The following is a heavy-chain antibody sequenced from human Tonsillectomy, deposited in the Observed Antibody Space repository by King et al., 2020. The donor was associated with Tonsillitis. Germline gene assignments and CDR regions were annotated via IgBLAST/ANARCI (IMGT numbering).Heavy chain of an antibody. CDR2: ISYDGSNK. CDR1: GFTFSSYA. Sequence: VQLVESGGGVVQPGRSLRLSCAASGFTFSSYALHWVRQAPGKGLEWVAVISYDGSNKYHADSVKGRFTISRDNSKTTLYLQMNSLRAEDTAVYYCASGGTYYDFWSGSPFWGQGILVTVSS. D-gene: IGHD3-3*01. V-gene: IGHV3-30-3*01. J-gene: IGHJ4*02. CDR3: ASGGTYYDFWSGSPF.